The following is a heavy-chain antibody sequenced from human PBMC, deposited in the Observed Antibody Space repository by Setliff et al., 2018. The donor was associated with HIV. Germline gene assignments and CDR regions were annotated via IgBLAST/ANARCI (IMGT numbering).Heavy chain of an antibody. CDR2: INTETGKP. D-gene: IGHD2-8*02. CDR3: ARVGSYWSTFDY. V-gene: IGHV7-4-1*04. CDR1: GYTLTTYG. J-gene: IGHJ4*02. Sequence: ASVKVSCKASGYTLTTYGISWVRQAPGQGPEWMGWINTETGKPMYAQGFRGRLVFSLDTSVNMAYLQINSLKAEDTAMYYCARVGSYWSTFDYWGQGALVTVSS.